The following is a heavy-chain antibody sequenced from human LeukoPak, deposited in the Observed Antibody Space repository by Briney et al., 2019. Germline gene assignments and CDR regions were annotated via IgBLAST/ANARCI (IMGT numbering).Heavy chain of an antibody. V-gene: IGHV4-59*01. CDR1: GGSISSYY. D-gene: IGHD2-2*01. Sequence: SETLSLTCTVSGGSISSYYWSWIRQPPGKGLEWIGYIYYSGSTNYNPSLKSRVTISVDTSKNQFSLKLSSVTAADTAVYYCARDHSGYCSSISCRHNWFDPWGQGTLVTVSS. J-gene: IGHJ5*02. CDR2: IYYSGST. CDR3: ARDHSGYCSSISCRHNWFDP.